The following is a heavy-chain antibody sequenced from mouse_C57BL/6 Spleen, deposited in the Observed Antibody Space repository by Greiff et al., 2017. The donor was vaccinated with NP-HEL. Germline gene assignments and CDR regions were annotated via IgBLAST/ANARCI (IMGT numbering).Heavy chain of an antibody. Sequence: VQLQQSGAELVRPGASVTLSCKASGYTFTDYEMHWVKQTPVHGLEWIGAIDPETGGTAYNQKFKGKAILTADKSSSTAYMELRSLTSEDAAVYYCTRRTGPYAMDYWGQGTSVTVSS. V-gene: IGHV1-15*01. CDR1: GYTFTDYE. D-gene: IGHD4-1*01. CDR2: IDPETGGT. J-gene: IGHJ4*01. CDR3: TRRTGPYAMDY.